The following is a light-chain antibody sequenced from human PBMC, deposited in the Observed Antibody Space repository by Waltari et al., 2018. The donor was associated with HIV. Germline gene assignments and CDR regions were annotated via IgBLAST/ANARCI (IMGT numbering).Light chain of an antibody. V-gene: IGKV4-1*01. CDR1: QSVLYNSNNKNY. CDR3: QQYYSTPFT. Sequence: DIVMTQSPDSLAVSLGERATIHCKSSQSVLYNSNNKNYLAWYQQKTGQPPKLLIYWASTRESGVPDRFSGSGSGTDFTLTISSLQAEDVAVYYCQQYYSTPFTFGPGTKVDIK. J-gene: IGKJ3*01. CDR2: WAS.